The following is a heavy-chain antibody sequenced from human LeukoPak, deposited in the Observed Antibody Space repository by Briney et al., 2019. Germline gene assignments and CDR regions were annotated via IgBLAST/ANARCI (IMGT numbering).Heavy chain of an antibody. V-gene: IGHV3-7*01. CDR1: GFTFSSYW. Sequence: GGSLRLSCAASGFTFSSYWMNWFSQAPEKGLEWVANIKQDGGEKYYADSVRGRFTISRVNAKNSLYLHMSSLRVDDTAVYYCAKSGVPVACDYWGQGTLLTVSS. CDR3: AKSGVPVACDY. CDR2: IKQDGGEK. J-gene: IGHJ4*02. D-gene: IGHD2-21*01.